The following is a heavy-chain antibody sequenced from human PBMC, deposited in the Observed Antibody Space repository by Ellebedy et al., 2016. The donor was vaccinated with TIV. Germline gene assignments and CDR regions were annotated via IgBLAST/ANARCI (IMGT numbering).Heavy chain of an antibody. D-gene: IGHD4-11*01. J-gene: IGHJ2*01. V-gene: IGHV4-59*12. CDR3: ARDDYSNSDYWYCDL. CDR1: SGSMNPYY. CDR2: IYYGGKT. Sequence: MPSETLSLTCTLSSGSMNPYYWSWIRQPPVTRPEWIGYIYYGGKTNYNPSLKSRVTMSVDTSKNQISLKLRSVTAADTAVYYCARDDYSNSDYWYCDLWGRGTLVTVSS.